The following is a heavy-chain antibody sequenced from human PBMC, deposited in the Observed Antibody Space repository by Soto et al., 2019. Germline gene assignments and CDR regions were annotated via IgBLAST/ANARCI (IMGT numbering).Heavy chain of an antibody. J-gene: IGHJ5*02. Sequence: SGPTLVNPTETLTLTCTVSGFSLSNARMGVSWIRQPPGKALEWLAHIFSNDEKSYSTSLKSRLTISKDTSKSQVVLTMTNMDPVDTATYYCARTIGYCTNGVCSRFDPWGQGTLVTVSS. CDR3: ARTIGYCTNGVCSRFDP. CDR1: GFSLSNARMG. CDR2: IFSNDEK. D-gene: IGHD2-8*01. V-gene: IGHV2-26*01.